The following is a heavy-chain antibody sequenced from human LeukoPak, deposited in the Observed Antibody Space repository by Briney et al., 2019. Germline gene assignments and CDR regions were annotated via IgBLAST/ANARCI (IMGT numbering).Heavy chain of an antibody. V-gene: IGHV1-2*02. CDR3: ARGEAMVRGVIIRLFDY. D-gene: IGHD3-10*01. J-gene: IGHJ4*02. CDR2: INPNSGGT. Sequence: ASVKVSCKASGYTFTSYDINWVRQATGQGLEWMGWINPNSGGTNYAQKFQGRVTMTRDTSISTAYMELSRLRSDDTAVYYCARGEAMVRGVIIRLFDYWGQGTLVTVSS. CDR1: GYTFTSYD.